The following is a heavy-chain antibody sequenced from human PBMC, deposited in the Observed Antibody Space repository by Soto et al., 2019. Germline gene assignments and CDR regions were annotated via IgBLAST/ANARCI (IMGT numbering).Heavy chain of an antibody. D-gene: IGHD1-1*01. CDR1: GGSISSYY. J-gene: IGHJ6*03. V-gene: IGHV6-1*01. CDR3: ARGSWDDVSGHYYMDV. CDR2: TYYRSKWYF. Sequence: SETLSLTCSVSGGSISSYYWSWIRQTPSRGLEWLGRTYYRSKWYFNYAVSVESRITINPDTSKNQFSLQLSSVTPDDTAVYYCARGSWDDVSGHYYMDVWGKGTTVTVSS.